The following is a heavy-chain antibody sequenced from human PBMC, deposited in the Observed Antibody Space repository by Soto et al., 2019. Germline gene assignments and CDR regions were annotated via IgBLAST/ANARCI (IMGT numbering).Heavy chain of an antibody. CDR2: IIPIFGTA. J-gene: IGHJ6*02. CDR3: ARLSSDDYGDYGEPYYYYGMDV. V-gene: IGHV1-69*13. CDR1: GGTFSSYA. D-gene: IGHD4-17*01. Sequence: SVKVSCKASGGTFSSYAISWVRQAPGQGLEWMGGIIPIFGTANYAQKFQGRVTITADESTSTAYMELSSLRSEDTAVYYCARLSSDDYGDYGEPYYYYGMDVWGQRTTVTVSS.